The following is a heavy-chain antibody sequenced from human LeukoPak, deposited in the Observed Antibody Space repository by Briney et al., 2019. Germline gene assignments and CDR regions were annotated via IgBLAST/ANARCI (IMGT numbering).Heavy chain of an antibody. CDR1: GGSFSGYY. CDR2: INHSGST. Sequence: SETLSLTCAVYGGSFSGYYWSWIRQPPGKGLEWIGEINHSGSTNYNPSLKSRVTISVDTSKNQSSLKLSSVTAADTAVYYCARTGYGTYYFDYWGQGTLVTVSS. V-gene: IGHV4-34*01. J-gene: IGHJ4*02. D-gene: IGHD5-18*01. CDR3: ARTGYGTYYFDY.